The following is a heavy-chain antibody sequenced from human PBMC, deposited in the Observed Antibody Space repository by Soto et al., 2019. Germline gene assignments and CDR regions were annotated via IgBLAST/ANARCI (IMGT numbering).Heavy chain of an antibody. Sequence: LRLSCAASGFTFSSYGMHWGRQAPGKGLEWVAVLWYDGSTKYYGDSVKGRFTISRDDSKNTVFLQMNSLRAEDTSVYHCARVYTAITPSNYYYYGMDVWGQGTTVTVSS. V-gene: IGHV3-33*08. CDR2: LWYDGSTK. D-gene: IGHD2-21*02. CDR3: ARVYTAITPSNYYYYGMDV. CDR1: GFTFSSYG. J-gene: IGHJ6*02.